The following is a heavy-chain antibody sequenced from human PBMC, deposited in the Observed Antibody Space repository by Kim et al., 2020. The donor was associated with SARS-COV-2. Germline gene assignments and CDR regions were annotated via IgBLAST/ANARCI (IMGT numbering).Heavy chain of an antibody. CDR2: ISDYHGKT. CDR1: GYTFTSYA. CDR3: ARGRYSFLRKEYFFDF. D-gene: IGHD2-21*01. Sequence: ASVKVSCKTSGYTFTSYAITWVRQAPGQGLEWMGWISDYHGKTYYAQKLKGRVSMTTDLSTSTAYMELRSLKSDDTAVYYCARGRYSFLRKEYFFDFWGQGTLVTVSS. V-gene: IGHV1-18*01. J-gene: IGHJ4*02.